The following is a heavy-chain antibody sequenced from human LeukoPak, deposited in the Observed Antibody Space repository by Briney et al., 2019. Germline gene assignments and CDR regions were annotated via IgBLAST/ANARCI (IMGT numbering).Heavy chain of an antibody. D-gene: IGHD6-13*01. CDR2: ISSSSSYI. CDR1: AFTFSSYS. V-gene: IGHV3-21*01. J-gene: IGHJ4*02. CDR3: ARVDGYSSSWSSSGFDY. Sequence: AGSLTLSCAASAFTFSSYSINWDRQPPGNGLEWGSSISSSSSYIYYADSVKGRFTISRNNAKNSPYIQRNRLMTDDTAVCECARVDGYSSSWSSSGFDYWGQGSLVTVSS.